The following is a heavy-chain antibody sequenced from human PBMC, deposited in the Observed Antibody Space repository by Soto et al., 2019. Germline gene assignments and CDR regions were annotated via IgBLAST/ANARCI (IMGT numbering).Heavy chain of an antibody. D-gene: IGHD5-18*01. V-gene: IGHV4-30-4*01. Sequence: QVQLQESGPGLVKPSQNLSLTCTVSGGSISSGDYYWSWIRQPPGKGLELIGYIYYSGSTYYNPSLKSRVTISVDTSKNQFSLKLSSVTAADTAVYYCARGVGYSYGNFDYWGQGTLVTVSS. CDR1: GGSISSGDYY. J-gene: IGHJ4*02. CDR2: IYYSGST. CDR3: ARGVGYSYGNFDY.